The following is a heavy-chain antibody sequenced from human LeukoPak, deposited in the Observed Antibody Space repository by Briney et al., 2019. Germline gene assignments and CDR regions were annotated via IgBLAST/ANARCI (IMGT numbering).Heavy chain of an antibody. CDR2: ISWNSDDI. D-gene: IGHD3-10*01. CDR3: AKDRRITMLRGVFQH. V-gene: IGHV3-9*01. Sequence: GRSLRLSCAGSGFNFDDYGIHWVRQAPGKGLEWVSGISWNSDDIDYADSVKGRFIISRDSAKNSLYLQMNSLRAEDTALYYCAKDRRITMLRGVFQHWGRGTRVTVSS. J-gene: IGHJ1*01. CDR1: GFNFDDYG.